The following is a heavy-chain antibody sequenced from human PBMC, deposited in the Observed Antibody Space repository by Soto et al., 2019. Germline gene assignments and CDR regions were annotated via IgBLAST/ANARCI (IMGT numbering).Heavy chain of an antibody. CDR3: ARSASGPQTFYPSPMDV. CDR2: ISTYGSQK. CDR1: GFTFRVYG. J-gene: IGHJ6*02. Sequence: PGGSLRLACAASGFTFRVYGVHWVRHAPDKGLEWVTFISTYGSQKFYADSVKGRFTVSRDNFNKRVYLEMSSLTAADTAMYFCARSASGPQTFYPSPMDVWGRGTTVTVSS. V-gene: IGHV3-33*05. D-gene: IGHD3-10*01.